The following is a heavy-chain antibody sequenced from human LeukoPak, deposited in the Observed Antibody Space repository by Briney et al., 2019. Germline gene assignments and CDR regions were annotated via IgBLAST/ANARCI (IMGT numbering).Heavy chain of an antibody. V-gene: IGHV3-21*01. CDR2: ISSSSSYI. Sequence: PGGSLRLSCAASGFTFSSYAMSWVRQAPGKGLEWVSSISSSSSYIYYADSVKGRFTISRDNAKNSLYLQMNSLRAEDTAVYYCARGGYDFWSGYYVGYWGQGTLVTVSS. J-gene: IGHJ4*02. CDR3: ARGGYDFWSGYYVGY. D-gene: IGHD3-3*01. CDR1: GFTFSSYA.